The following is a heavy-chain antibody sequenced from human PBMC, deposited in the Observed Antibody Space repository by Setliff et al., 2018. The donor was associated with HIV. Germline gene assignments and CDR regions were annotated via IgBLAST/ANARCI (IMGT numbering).Heavy chain of an antibody. CDR1: TFTFTDYI. Sequence: GASVKVSCKVSTFTFTDYILYWVRQAPGQTLEWMGQIYPKNGETVYAEKFYGRLTITADTSADTTYLELTSLRSDDTAVYYCAKDLVYYDSSGDLDYWGQGTLVTVSS. J-gene: IGHJ4*02. CDR3: AKDLVYYDSSGDLDY. V-gene: IGHV1-69-2*01. D-gene: IGHD3-22*01. CDR2: IYPKNGET.